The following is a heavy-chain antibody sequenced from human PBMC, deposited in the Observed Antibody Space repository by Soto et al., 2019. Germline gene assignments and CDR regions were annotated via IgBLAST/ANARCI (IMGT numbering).Heavy chain of an antibody. CDR2: IIPILGIA. CDR3: ARDLSSADYDQIDAFDI. D-gene: IGHD4-17*01. V-gene: IGHV1-69*08. Sequence: QVQLVQSGAEVKKPGSSVKVSCKASGGTFSSYTISWVRQAPGQGLEWMGRIIPILGIANYAQKFQGRVTITADKSTSTAYMELSSLRFEDTAVYYCARDLSSADYDQIDAFDIWGQGTMVTVSS. CDR1: GGTFSSYT. J-gene: IGHJ3*02.